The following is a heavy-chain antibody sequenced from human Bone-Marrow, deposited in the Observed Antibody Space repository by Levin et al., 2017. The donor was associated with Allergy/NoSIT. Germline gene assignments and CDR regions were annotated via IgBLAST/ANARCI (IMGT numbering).Heavy chain of an antibody. CDR3: ARVSSGWYYFDY. J-gene: IGHJ4*02. CDR2: IYYSGST. Sequence: SETLSLTCTVSGGSISSYYWSWIRQPPGKGLEWIGYIYYSGSTNYNPSLKSRVTISVDTSKNQFSLKLSSVTAADTAVYYCARVSSGWYYFDYWGQGTLVTVSS. D-gene: IGHD6-19*01. CDR1: GGSISSYY. V-gene: IGHV4-59*08.